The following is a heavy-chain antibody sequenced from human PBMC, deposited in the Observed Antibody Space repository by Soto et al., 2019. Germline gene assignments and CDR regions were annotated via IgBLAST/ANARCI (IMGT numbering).Heavy chain of an antibody. D-gene: IGHD3-22*01. CDR3: ARARPESSGYYYYYYGLDG. CDR2: IQQDGSGK. J-gene: IGHJ6*02. Sequence: GVSLRLSCAASGFTFSSYWMSWVRQAPGKALEWVANIQQDGSGKYYVDSVKGRFTISRDNAKNSLYLQMNSLRAEDTAVYYCARARPESSGYYYYYYGLDGWGQGTRVTVSS. CDR1: GFTFSSYW. V-gene: IGHV3-7*01.